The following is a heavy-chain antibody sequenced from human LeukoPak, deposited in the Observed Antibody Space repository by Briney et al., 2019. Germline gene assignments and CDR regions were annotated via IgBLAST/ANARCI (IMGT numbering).Heavy chain of an antibody. J-gene: IGHJ3*02. V-gene: IGHV1-69*04. D-gene: IGHD3-10*01. Sequence: SVKVSCKASGGTFSSYTISWVRQAPGQGLEWMGRIIPILGIANYAQKFQGRVTITADKSTSTAYMELSSLRSEDTAVYYCARDPRSGLGAFDIWGQETMVTVPS. CDR3: ARDPRSGLGAFDI. CDR1: GGTFSSYT. CDR2: IIPILGIA.